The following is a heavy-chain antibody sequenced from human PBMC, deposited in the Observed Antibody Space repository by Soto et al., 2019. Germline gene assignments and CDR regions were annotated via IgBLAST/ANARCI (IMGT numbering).Heavy chain of an antibody. CDR2: TYYRSKWYN. J-gene: IGHJ3*02. CDR1: GDSVSSNSAA. V-gene: IGHV6-1*01. D-gene: IGHD6-6*01. CDR3: ARDPIPRIAARPHAFDI. Sequence: SQTLSLTCAISGDSVSSNSAAWNWIRQSPSRGLEWLGRTYYRSKWYNDYAVSVKSRITINPDTSKNQFSQQLNSVTPEDTAVYYCARDPIPRIAARPHAFDIWGQGTMVTVSS.